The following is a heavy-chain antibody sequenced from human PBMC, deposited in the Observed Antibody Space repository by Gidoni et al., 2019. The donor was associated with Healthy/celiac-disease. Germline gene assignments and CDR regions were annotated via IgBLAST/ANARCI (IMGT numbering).Heavy chain of an antibody. CDR2: ISSSSSYI. Sequence: EVQLVECGGGLVTPGGSLRLSCAASGFTFSSYSMNWVRQAPGKGLEWVSSISSSSSYIYYADSVKGRFTISRDNAKNSLYLQMNSLRAEDTAVYYCARAYSSSWFPFDYWGQGTLVTVSS. CDR1: GFTFSSYS. V-gene: IGHV3-21*01. J-gene: IGHJ4*02. CDR3: ARAYSSSWFPFDY. D-gene: IGHD6-13*01.